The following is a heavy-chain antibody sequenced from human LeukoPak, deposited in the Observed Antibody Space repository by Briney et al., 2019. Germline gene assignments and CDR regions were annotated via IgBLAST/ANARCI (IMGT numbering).Heavy chain of an antibody. V-gene: IGHV1-2*02. CDR3: VRGLL. J-gene: IGHJ1*01. CDR1: GYTFTGYY. Sequence: ASVRVSCKTSGYTFTGYYLHWVRPAPGQGLEWMGWINPNSGGTNYAQKFEGRVTIIRDTSLSTAYMELTRLKFDDTAVYYCVRGLLWGQGTLVTVSS. CDR2: INPNSGGT.